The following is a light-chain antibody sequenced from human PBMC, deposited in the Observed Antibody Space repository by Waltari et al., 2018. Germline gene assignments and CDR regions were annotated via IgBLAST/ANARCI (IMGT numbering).Light chain of an antibody. CDR1: GRDVAVSNF. J-gene: IGLJ3*02. CDR3: CSYTGTWV. Sequence: QSALTQPRSVSGSPGQSVTLSCTGTGRDVAVSNFVSWYQQHPGEAPKLVLYDVSERPSGVPDRCSGSKSGNSASLSVSGLQAEDEAVYYCCSYTGTWVFGGGTKLTVL. CDR2: DVS. V-gene: IGLV2-11*01.